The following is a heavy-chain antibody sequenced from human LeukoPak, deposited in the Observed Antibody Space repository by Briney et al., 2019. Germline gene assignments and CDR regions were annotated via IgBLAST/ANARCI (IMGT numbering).Heavy chain of an antibody. CDR3: ARAGPYDFWSGYYTRDYYYYGMDV. CDR2: INPSGGST. V-gene: IGHV1-46*01. CDR1: GYTFTSYY. Sequence: ASVKVSYKASGYTFTSYYMHWVRQAPGQGLEWMGIINPSGGSTSYAQKFQGRVTMTRDTSTSTVYMELSSLRSEDTAVYYCARAGPYDFWSGYYTRDYYYYGMDVWGQGTTVTVSS. D-gene: IGHD3-3*01. J-gene: IGHJ6*02.